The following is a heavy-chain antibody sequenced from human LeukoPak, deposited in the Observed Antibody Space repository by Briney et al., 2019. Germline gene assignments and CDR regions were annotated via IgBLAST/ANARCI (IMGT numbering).Heavy chain of an antibody. CDR1: GDSIDSKIYY. CDR3: ARPRGCGSARCNNFDY. D-gene: IGHD2-2*01. V-gene: IGHV3-7*01. Sequence: ETLSLTCTVSGDSIDSKIYYWGWIRHAPGKGLEWVAIMDEYGSDIFYVESVKGRFIISRANARNSLYLQMNNLRAEDTAVYYCARPRGCGSARCNNFDYWGQGTLVTVSS. J-gene: IGHJ4*02. CDR2: MDEYGSDI.